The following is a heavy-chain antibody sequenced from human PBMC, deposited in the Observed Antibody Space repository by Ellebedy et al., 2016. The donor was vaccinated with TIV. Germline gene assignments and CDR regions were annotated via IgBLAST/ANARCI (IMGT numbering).Heavy chain of an antibody. CDR3: ARGGTTVAGYYYYGMDV. D-gene: IGHD4-17*01. V-gene: IGHV3-21*01. J-gene: IGHJ6*02. CDR1: GFSFRDYS. CDR2: ISSSSNHI. Sequence: GGSLRLSCAASGFSFRDYSMNWVRQAPGKGLEWVASISSSSNHIYYADSVKGRLTVSRDDAKKTLYLQMNSLRAGDTAVYYCARGGTTVAGYYYYGMDVWGQGTTVTVPS.